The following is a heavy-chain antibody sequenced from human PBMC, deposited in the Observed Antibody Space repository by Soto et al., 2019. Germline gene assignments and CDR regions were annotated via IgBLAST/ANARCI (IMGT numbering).Heavy chain of an antibody. CDR3: ARVGIVVVAATLGWFDP. CDR2: IWYDGSNK. J-gene: IGHJ5*02. CDR1: GFTFSSYG. D-gene: IGHD2-15*01. Sequence: GGSLRLSCAASGFTFSSYGMHWVRQAPGKGLEWVAVIWYDGSNKYYADSVKGRFTISRDNSKNTLYLQMNSLRAEDTAVYYCARVGIVVVAATLGWFDPWGQGTLVTVSS. V-gene: IGHV3-33*01.